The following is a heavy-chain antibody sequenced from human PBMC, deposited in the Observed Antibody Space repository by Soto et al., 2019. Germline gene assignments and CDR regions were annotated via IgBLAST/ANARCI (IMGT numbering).Heavy chain of an antibody. CDR2: IWYDGNKK. V-gene: IGHV3-33*01. CDR1: GFTFSNYG. J-gene: IGHJ4*02. CDR3: ARGLHSLFDY. Sequence: QVQLVESGGGVVQPGGSLRLSCAASGFTFSNYGMHWVRQAPGKGLEWVAVIWYDGNKKYYADSVKGRFTISRDNSNNTLYVQMTSLRAEDTAVYYCARGLHSLFDYWGQGTLVTVS. D-gene: IGHD2-21*01.